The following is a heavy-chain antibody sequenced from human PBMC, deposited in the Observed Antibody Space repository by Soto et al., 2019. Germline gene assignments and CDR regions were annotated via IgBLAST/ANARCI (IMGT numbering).Heavy chain of an antibody. V-gene: IGHV3-48*01. CDR3: ARGSVRQMITFGGVIGEFDY. D-gene: IGHD3-16*02. CDR2: ISSSSSTI. J-gene: IGHJ4*02. CDR1: GFTFSSYA. Sequence: RLSCAASGFTFSSYAMSWVRQAPGKGLGWVSYISSSSSTIYYADSVKGRFTISRDNAKNSLYLQMNSLRAEDTAVYYCARGSVRQMITFGGVIGEFDYWGQGTLVTVSS.